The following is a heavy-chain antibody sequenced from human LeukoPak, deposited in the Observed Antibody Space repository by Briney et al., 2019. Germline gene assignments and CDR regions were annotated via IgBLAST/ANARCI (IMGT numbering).Heavy chain of an antibody. CDR3: TRGLPFDP. CDR1: GGSISSYY. Sequence: SETLSLTCTVSGGSISSYYWSWIRQPPGKGLEWIGYIYYSGSTNYNPSLKSRVTISLHTSKTQFSLSLSSVTAADTAIYYCTRGLPFDPWGQGTLVTVSS. D-gene: IGHD3-16*01. CDR2: IYYSGST. V-gene: IGHV4-59*12. J-gene: IGHJ5*02.